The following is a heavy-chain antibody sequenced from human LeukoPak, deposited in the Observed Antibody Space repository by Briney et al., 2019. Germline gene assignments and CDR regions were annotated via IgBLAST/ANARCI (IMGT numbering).Heavy chain of an antibody. CDR2: IYYSGST. J-gene: IGHJ4*02. V-gene: IGHV4-39*01. Sequence: SETLSLTCTVSGGSISSSSYSWGWLRQPPGKGLEWIGSIYYSGSTYYNPSLKSRVTISVDTSKNQFSLKLSSVTAADTAVYYCARRIAATLEFDYWGQGTLVTVSS. CDR1: GGSISSSSYS. D-gene: IGHD6-13*01. CDR3: ARRIAATLEFDY.